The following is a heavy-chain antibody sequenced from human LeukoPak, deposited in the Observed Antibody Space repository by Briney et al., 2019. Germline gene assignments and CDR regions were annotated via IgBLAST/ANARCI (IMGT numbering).Heavy chain of an antibody. CDR1: GFTFSSYA. D-gene: IGHD4-17*01. V-gene: IGHV3-30*04. CDR3: ARAGTVTTSHDAFDI. CDR2: ISYDGSNK. Sequence: GGSLRLSCAASGFTFSSYAMHWVRQAPGKGLEWVAVISYDGSNKYYADSVKGRFTISRDNSKNTLYLQMNSLRAEDTAVYYCARAGTVTTSHDAFDIWGQGTMVTVSS. J-gene: IGHJ3*02.